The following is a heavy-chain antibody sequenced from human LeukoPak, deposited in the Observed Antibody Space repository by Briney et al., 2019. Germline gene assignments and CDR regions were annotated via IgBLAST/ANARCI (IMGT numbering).Heavy chain of an antibody. CDR1: GWSFSGYY. CDR3: AGTYYRNRSAGDY. Sequence: SETLSLTCAVYGWSFSGYYWSWIRQPPWKGLEGIGEINHSGSTNYNPSLKSRCTISVDTSKNQFSLKLSSVPAADTAVYYCAGTYYRNRSAGDYWGQGTLVTVSS. V-gene: IGHV4-34*01. J-gene: IGHJ4*02. D-gene: IGHD4-11*01. CDR2: INHSGST.